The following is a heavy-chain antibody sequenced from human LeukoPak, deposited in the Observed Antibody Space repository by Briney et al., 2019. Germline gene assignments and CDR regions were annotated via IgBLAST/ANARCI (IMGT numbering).Heavy chain of an antibody. CDR3: AREAPSVLLWFGELLQDRRAQNYYYYYMDV. V-gene: IGHV4-61*02. CDR1: GGSISSGSYY. Sequence: SETLSLTCTVSGGSISSGSYYWSWIRQPAGTGLEWIGRIYTSGSTNYNPSRKSRVTISVDTSKNQFSLKLSSVTAADTAVYYCAREAPSVLLWFGELLQDRRAQNYYYYYMDVWGKGTTVTISS. D-gene: IGHD3-10*01. J-gene: IGHJ6*03. CDR2: IYTSGST.